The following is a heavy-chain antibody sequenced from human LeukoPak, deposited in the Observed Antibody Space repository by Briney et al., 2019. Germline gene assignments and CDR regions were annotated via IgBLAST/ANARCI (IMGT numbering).Heavy chain of an antibody. J-gene: IGHJ3*02. V-gene: IGHV3-30*18. CDR3: AKERDYGDYETAFDI. CDR2: ISYDGSNK. Sequence: GGSLRLSCAASGFTFSEFGMHWVRQAPGKGLEWVAVISYDGSNKYYADSVKGRFTISRDNSKNTLYLQMNSLRAEDTAVYYCAKERDYGDYETAFDIWGQGTMVTVSS. D-gene: IGHD4-17*01. CDR1: GFTFSEFG.